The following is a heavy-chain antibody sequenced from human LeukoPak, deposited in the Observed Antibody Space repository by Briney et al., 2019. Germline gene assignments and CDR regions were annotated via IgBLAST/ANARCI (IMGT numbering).Heavy chain of an antibody. D-gene: IGHD1-14*01. J-gene: IGHJ4*02. CDR2: IDPNSGGT. CDR1: GYTFTDSY. CDR3: APDHSSIL. Sequence: ASVKVSCKASGYTFTDSYMHWVRQAPGQGLEWMGWIDPNSGGTRYAQKFQSRVTMTRDTSISTANMELSRLTSDDTAVYYCAPDHSSILWGQGTLVTVSS. V-gene: IGHV1-2*02.